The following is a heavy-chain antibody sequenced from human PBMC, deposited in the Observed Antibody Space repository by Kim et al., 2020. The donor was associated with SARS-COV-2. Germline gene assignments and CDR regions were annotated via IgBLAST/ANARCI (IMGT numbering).Heavy chain of an antibody. V-gene: IGHV3-23*01. CDR2: ISGSGGST. CDR3: AKDGSMLTSAAGMGSHYYCIDV. CDR1: GFTFSSYA. Sequence: GGSLRLSCAASGFTFSSYAMSWVRQAPGKGLEWVSAISGSGGSTYYADSVKGRFTISRDNSKNTLYLQMNSLRAEDTAVYYCAKDGSMLTSAAGMGSHYYCIDVWGQGTMVTVSS. D-gene: IGHD6-13*01. J-gene: IGHJ6*02.